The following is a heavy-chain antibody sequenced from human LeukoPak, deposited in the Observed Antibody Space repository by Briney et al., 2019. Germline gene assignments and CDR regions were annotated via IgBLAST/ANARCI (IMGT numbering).Heavy chain of an antibody. J-gene: IGHJ5*02. CDR1: GGTFSSYA. CDR2: IIHIFGTA. D-gene: IGHD3-22*01. CDR3: ARGDYYDSSGYYYWFDP. Sequence: ASVTVSCKASGGTFSSYAISWVRQAPGQGLAWMGGIIHIFGTANYAQKFQGRVTITTDESTSTAYMELSSLRSEDTAVYYCARGDYYDSSGYYYWFDPWGQGTLVTVSS. V-gene: IGHV1-69*05.